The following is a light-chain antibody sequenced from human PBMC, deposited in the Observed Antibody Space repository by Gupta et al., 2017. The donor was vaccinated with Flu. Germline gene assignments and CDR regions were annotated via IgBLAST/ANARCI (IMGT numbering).Light chain of an antibody. CDR2: DAS. V-gene: IGKV3-11*01. CDR1: QRVAGY. Sequence: ELVLTQSPATLSLSPGERATLSCRASQRVAGYLAWYQQKPGQAPRLLIFDASNRPTGIPPRFSGSGSGTDFTLTISSLEPEDFAVYYCQQRSKWPLTFGGGTKVEIK. J-gene: IGKJ4*01. CDR3: QQRSKWPLT.